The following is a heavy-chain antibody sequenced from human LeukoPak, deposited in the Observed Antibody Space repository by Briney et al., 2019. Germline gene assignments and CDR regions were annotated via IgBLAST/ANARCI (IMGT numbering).Heavy chain of an antibody. D-gene: IGHD3-9*01. CDR1: GYSISSGYY. V-gene: IGHV4-38-2*02. CDR3: ARDLRYFDWDY. J-gene: IGHJ4*02. CDR2: IYHSGST. Sequence: SETLSLTCAVSGYSISSGYYWGWIRQPPGKGLEWIGGIYHSGSTYHNPSLKSRVTISVDTSKNQFSLKLSSVTAADTAVYYCARDLRYFDWDYWGQGTLVTVSS.